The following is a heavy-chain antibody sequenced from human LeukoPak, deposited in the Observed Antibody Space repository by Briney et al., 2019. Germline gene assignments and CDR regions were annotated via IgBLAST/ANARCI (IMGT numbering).Heavy chain of an antibody. J-gene: IGHJ4*02. V-gene: IGHV3-23*01. CDR3: AKDQMVRGVIIFDY. CDR2: ISGSGGST. D-gene: IGHD3-10*01. CDR1: GFTFSSYA. Sequence: GGSLRLSCAASGFTFSSYAVSWVRQAPGKGLEWVSAISGSGGSTYYADSVKGRFTISRDNSKNTLYLQMNSLRAEDTAVYYCAKDQMVRGVIIFDYWGQGTLVTVSS.